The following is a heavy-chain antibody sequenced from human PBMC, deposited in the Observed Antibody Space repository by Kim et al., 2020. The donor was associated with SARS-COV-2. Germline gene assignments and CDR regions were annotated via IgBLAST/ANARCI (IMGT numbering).Heavy chain of an antibody. Sequence: ASVKVSCKASGYTFTTYDVHWIRQAPGQRLEWMGWISTNNGNKMYSEKFQGRVTITSDKSASAAYMELSSLRSEDTAVYYCARQAREFPVRVNWFDPWGQGTLVTVSS. CDR1: GYTFTTYD. V-gene: IGHV1-3*04. J-gene: IGHJ5*02. CDR3: ARQAREFPVRVNWFDP. D-gene: IGHD3-10*01. CDR2: ISTNNGNK.